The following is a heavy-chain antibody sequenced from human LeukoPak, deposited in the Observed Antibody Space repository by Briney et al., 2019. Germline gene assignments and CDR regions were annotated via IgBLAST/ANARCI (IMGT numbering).Heavy chain of an antibody. J-gene: IGHJ5*02. V-gene: IGHV4-61*01. D-gene: IGHD4-17*01. Sequence: PSETLSLTCTVSGGSVSSGSYYWSWIRQPPGKGLEWIGYIYYSGSTNYNPSLKSRVTISVDTSKNQFSLKLSSVTAADTAVYYCAREAIVRHDYGDYVSSYNWFDPWGQGTLVTVSS. CDR2: IYYSGST. CDR1: GGSVSSGSYY. CDR3: AREAIVRHDYGDYVSSYNWFDP.